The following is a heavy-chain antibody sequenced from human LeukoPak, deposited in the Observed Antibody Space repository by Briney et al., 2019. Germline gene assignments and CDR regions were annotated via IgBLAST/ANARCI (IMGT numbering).Heavy chain of an antibody. J-gene: IGHJ4*02. Sequence: PSETLSLTCTVSGGSISSYSWSWIRQPAGKGLEWIGRIYTSGSTNYNTSLKSRVTISVDKSKNQFSLILSSVTAADTAVYYCARDLGSYRHYFDYWGQGTLVTVSS. CDR3: ARDLGSYRHYFDY. CDR1: GGSISSYS. CDR2: IYTSGST. V-gene: IGHV4-4*07. D-gene: IGHD1-26*01.